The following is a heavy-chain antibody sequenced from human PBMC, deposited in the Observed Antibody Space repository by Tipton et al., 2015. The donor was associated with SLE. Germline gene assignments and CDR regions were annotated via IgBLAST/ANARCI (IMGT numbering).Heavy chain of an antibody. J-gene: IGHJ3*02. Sequence: TLSLTCAVYGGSFSSYYWSWIRQPAGKGLEWIGYIYTSGSTNYNPSLKSRVTISVDTSKNQFSLKLSSVTAADTAVYYCARGAAVAGDAFDIWSQGTMVTVSS. CDR1: GGSFSSYY. D-gene: IGHD6-19*01. V-gene: IGHV4-4*09. CDR3: ARGAAVAGDAFDI. CDR2: IYTSGST.